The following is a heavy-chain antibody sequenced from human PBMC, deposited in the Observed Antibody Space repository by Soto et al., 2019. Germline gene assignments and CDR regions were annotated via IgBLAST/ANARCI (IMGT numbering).Heavy chain of an antibody. CDR3: KREPVYDGDHRFRHCCRAAVVSLNS. V-gene: IGHV4-59*01. J-gene: IGHJ5*01. CDR2: IYYSGST. Sequence: GKGLEWIGYIYYSGSTNYNPSLKSRVTISVDTSKNQFSLKLSSVTAADTAVFYFKREPVYDGDHRFRHCCRAAVVSLNS. D-gene: IGHD3-10*01.